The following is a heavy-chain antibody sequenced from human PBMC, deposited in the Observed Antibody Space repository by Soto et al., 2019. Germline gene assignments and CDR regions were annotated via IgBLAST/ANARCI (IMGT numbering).Heavy chain of an antibody. CDR3: ARNLGANLFGMAV. V-gene: IGHV4-4*02. J-gene: IGHJ6*02. CDR2: IYHSEYI. Sequence: QVQLQESGPGLVKPSGTLSLTCAVSGGSISSGNWWSWIRQSPGKGLQWIGEIYHSEYIHYNPSLNSRVTISLDKSKNQFSLPLSSVSAADTAVYYCARNLGANLFGMAVWGLGTTVTVSS. D-gene: IGHD1-7*01. CDR1: GGSISSGNW.